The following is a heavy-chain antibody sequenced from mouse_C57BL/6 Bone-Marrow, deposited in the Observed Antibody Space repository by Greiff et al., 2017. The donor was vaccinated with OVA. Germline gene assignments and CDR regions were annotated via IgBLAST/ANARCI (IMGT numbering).Heavy chain of an antibody. CDR3: AREEDYYGSSEY. J-gene: IGHJ2*01. D-gene: IGHD1-1*01. Sequence: EVKLMESGGGLVKPGGSLKLSCAASGFTFSDYGMHWVRQAPEKGLEWVAYISSGSSTIYYADTVKGRFTISRDNAKNTLFLQMNSLRSEDTAMYYCAREEDYYGSSEYWGQGTTLTVSS. CDR2: ISSGSSTI. CDR1: GFTFSDYG. V-gene: IGHV5-17*01.